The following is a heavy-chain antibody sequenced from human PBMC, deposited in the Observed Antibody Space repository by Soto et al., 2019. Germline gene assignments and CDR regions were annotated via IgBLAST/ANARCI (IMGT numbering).Heavy chain of an antibody. Sequence: PGGSLRLSCAASGFTFSSYAMSWVRQAPGKGLEWVAAISGSGGSTYYADSVKGRFTISRDNSKNTLYLQMNSLRAEDTAVYYCAKPGYDILTGYSNFDYWGQGTLVTVSS. V-gene: IGHV3-23*01. CDR2: ISGSGGST. CDR1: GFTFSSYA. CDR3: AKPGYDILTGYSNFDY. J-gene: IGHJ4*02. D-gene: IGHD3-9*01.